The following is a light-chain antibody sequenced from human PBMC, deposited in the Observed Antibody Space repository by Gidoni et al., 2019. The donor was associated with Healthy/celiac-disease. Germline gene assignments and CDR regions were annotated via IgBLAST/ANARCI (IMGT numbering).Light chain of an antibody. J-gene: IGLJ2*01. Sequence: QSVLTQPPSVSGAPGQRVTISCTGSSSNIGAGYDVHWYQQLPGTAPKLLIYGNSIRPSGVPDRFSGSKSGTSASLAITGLQAGDEADYYCQSYDSSLSGPVVFGGGTKLTVL. CDR1: SSNIGAGYD. CDR3: QSYDSSLSGPVV. CDR2: GNS. V-gene: IGLV1-40*01.